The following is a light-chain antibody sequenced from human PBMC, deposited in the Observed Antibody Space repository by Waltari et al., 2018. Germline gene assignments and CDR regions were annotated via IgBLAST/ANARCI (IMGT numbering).Light chain of an antibody. CDR3: QTGGHGTWV. Sequence: QRAEKGPGYLMEGNSDGSHSKEDGSPDRFAGCGSGAERYLTISSVQSEDEADYYCQTGGHGTWVFGGGTKLTVL. J-gene: IGLJ3*02. CDR2: GNSDGSH. V-gene: IGLV4-69*02.